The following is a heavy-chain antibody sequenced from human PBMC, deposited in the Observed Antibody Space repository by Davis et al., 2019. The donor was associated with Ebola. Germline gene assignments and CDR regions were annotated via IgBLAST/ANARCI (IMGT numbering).Heavy chain of an antibody. V-gene: IGHV3-48*02. CDR1: GFTFSTYG. Sequence: PGGSLRLSCAASGFTFSTYGMNWVRQSPGKGLEWVSYISSTSTTIQYADSVKGRFTISRDNARNSLYLHMNSLTDADTAVYYCARDLDYHEGGGDFDAFDMWGQGTMVTVSS. D-gene: IGHD2-21*02. CDR3: ARDLDYHEGGGDFDAFDM. J-gene: IGHJ3*02. CDR2: ISSTSTTI.